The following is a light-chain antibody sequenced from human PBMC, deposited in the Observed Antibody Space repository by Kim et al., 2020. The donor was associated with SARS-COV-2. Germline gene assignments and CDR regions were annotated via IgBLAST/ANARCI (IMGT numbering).Light chain of an antibody. J-gene: IGLJ2*01. CDR1: SLRSYY. CDR2: GKN. CDR3: NSRDSNDNVV. Sequence: ALGQTVRITCQEDSLRSYYATWYQQKPGQAPILVIYGKNNRPSGIPDRFSGSSSGNTASLTITGAQAEDGADYYCNSRDSNDNVVFGGGTSLTVL. V-gene: IGLV3-19*01.